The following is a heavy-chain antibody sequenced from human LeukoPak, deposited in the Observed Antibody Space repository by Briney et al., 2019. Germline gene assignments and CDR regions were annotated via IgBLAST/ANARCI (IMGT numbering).Heavy chain of an antibody. CDR3: ARGDSSGNTDY. V-gene: IGHV3-21*01. CDR2: ISIRSTYI. J-gene: IGHJ4*02. D-gene: IGHD3-22*01. Sequence: GGSLRLSCAASGFTSSSYSMNWVRQAPGKGLGWVSYISIRSTYIYYADSVKGRFTISRDNAKNSLYLQMNSLRAEDTAVYYCARGDSSGNTDYWGQGTLVTVSS. CDR1: GFTSSSYS.